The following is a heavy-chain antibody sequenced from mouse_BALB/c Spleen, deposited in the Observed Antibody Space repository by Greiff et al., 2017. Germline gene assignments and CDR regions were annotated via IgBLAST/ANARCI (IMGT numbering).Heavy chain of an antibody. CDR1: GYAFSSYW. D-gene: IGHD2-1*01. CDR2: IYPGDGDT. V-gene: IGHV1-80*01. CDR3: ARRNGNGGFAY. J-gene: IGHJ3*01. Sequence: QVQLKQSGAELVRPGSSVKISCKASGYAFSSYWMNWVKQRPGQGLEWIGQIYPGDGDTNYNGKFKGKATLTADKSSSTAYMQLSSLTSEDSAVYFCARRNGNGGFAYWGQGTLVTVSA.